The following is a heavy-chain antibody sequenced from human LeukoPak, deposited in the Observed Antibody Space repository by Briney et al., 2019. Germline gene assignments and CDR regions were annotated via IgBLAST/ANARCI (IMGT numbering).Heavy chain of an antibody. Sequence: SQTLSLTCTVSGGSISSGDYYWSWIRQPPGKGLEWIGYIYYSGSTYYNPSLKSRVTISVDTSKNQFSLKLSSVTAADTAVYYCARLSGWLYGMDVWGQGTTVTVSS. CDR2: IYYSGST. D-gene: IGHD6-19*01. CDR3: ARLSGWLYGMDV. V-gene: IGHV4-30-4*01. CDR1: GGSISSGDYY. J-gene: IGHJ6*02.